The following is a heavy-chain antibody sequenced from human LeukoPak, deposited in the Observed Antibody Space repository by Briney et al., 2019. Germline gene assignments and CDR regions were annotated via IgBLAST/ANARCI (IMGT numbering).Heavy chain of an antibody. D-gene: IGHD6-13*01. J-gene: IGHJ5*02. CDR2: IRSKAYGGTT. V-gene: IGHV3-49*04. CDR3: TRVEEAEGSSSWGGVVWFDP. CDR1: GFTFGDYA. Sequence: GRSLRLSCTASGFTFGDYAMSWVRQAPGKGLEWVGFIRSKAYGGTTEYAASVKGRFTISRDDSKSIAYLQMNSLKTEDTAVYYCTRVEEAEGSSSWGGVVWFDPWGQGTLVTVSS.